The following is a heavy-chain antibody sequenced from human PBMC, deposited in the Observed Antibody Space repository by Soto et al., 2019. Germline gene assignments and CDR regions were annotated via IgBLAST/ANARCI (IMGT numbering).Heavy chain of an antibody. CDR3: ARGKNDILTGYPLDYYYYGMDV. D-gene: IGHD3-9*01. CDR1: GGSFSGYY. Sequence: PSETLSLTCAVYGGSFSGYYWSWIRQPPGKGLEWIGEINHSGSTNYNPSLKSRVTISVDTSKNQFSLKLSSVTAADTAVYYCARGKNDILTGYPLDYYYYGMDVWGQGTTVTVS. CDR2: INHSGST. V-gene: IGHV4-34*01. J-gene: IGHJ6*02.